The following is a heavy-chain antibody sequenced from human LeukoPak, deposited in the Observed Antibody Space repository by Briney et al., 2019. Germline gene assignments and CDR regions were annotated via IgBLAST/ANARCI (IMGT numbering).Heavy chain of an antibody. Sequence: PSETLSLTCAVYVGSFSGYSWTWIRQPPGKGLEWIGEVNHSGSTNYNPSLKGRVTISVDTSKNQFSLKLSSVTAADTAMYYCARGCPNALDYYYLDYWGQGNLVTVSS. D-gene: IGHD4/OR15-4a*01. CDR2: VNHSGST. J-gene: IGHJ4*02. CDR3: ARGCPNALDYYYLDY. CDR1: VGSFSGYS. V-gene: IGHV4-34*01.